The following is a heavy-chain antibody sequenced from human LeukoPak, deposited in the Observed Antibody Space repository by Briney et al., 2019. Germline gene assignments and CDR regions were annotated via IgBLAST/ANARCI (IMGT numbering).Heavy chain of an antibody. CDR2: ISDTGNT. CDR1: GFTFSGYG. Sequence: PGGSLRLSCAASGFTFSGYGMHWVRQAPGKGLEWVSAISDTGNTYHADSVKGRFTISRDSSKNTLFLQMNRLRPEDAAVYYCAKAPVTTCRGAFCYPFDYWGLGTLVTVSS. V-gene: IGHV3-23*01. D-gene: IGHD2-15*01. CDR3: AKAPVTTCRGAFCYPFDY. J-gene: IGHJ4*02.